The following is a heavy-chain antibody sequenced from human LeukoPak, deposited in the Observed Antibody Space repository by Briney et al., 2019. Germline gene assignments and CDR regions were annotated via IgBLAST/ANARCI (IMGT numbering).Heavy chain of an antibody. CDR2: FDLEDGET. Sequence: ASVKVSCKVSGYTLTELSMHWVRQAPGKGLEWMGGFDLEDGETIYAQKFQGRVTMTEDTSTDTAYMELSSLRSEDTAVYYCATARITMVRGVDDYYYGMGVWGQGTTVTVSS. V-gene: IGHV1-24*01. J-gene: IGHJ6*02. CDR1: GYTLTELS. CDR3: ATARITMVRGVDDYYYGMGV. D-gene: IGHD3-10*01.